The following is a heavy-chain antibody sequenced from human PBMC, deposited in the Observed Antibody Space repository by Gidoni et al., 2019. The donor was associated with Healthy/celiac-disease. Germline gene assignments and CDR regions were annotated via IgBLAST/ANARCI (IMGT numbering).Heavy chain of an antibody. V-gene: IGHV1-69*08. CDR2: IIPILGIA. CDR3: ARDGSYNWNYRDYYYYGMDV. D-gene: IGHD1-7*01. CDR1: GGTFSSYT. J-gene: IGHJ6*02. Sequence: QVQLVQSGAEVKKPGSSVKVSCKASGGTFSSYTISWVRQAPGQGLEWMGRIIPILGIANYAQKFQGRVTITADKSTSTAYMELSSLRSEDTAVYYCARDGSYNWNYRDYYYYGMDVWGQGTTVTVSS.